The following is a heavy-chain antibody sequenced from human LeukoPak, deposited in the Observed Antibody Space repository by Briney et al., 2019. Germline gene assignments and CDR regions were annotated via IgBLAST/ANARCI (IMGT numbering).Heavy chain of an antibody. J-gene: IGHJ4*02. Sequence: GSLRLPCAASGFTFSSYWMHWVRRAPGKGLVWVSRIKNGGTATDYADSVKGRFTISRDNAKNTLYLQMNSLRAEDTGVYYCPRGSSGNYFDYWGQGTLVSVSS. CDR2: IKNGGTAT. CDR3: PRGSSGNYFDY. V-gene: IGHV3-74*01. D-gene: IGHD3-22*01. CDR1: GFTFSSYW.